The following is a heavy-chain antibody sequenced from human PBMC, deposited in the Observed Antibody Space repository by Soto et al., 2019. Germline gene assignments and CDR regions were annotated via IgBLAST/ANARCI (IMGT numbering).Heavy chain of an antibody. CDR3: ARDQSDSSGYFLWGAFDI. V-gene: IGHV1-69*08. CDR1: GGTFSSYT. D-gene: IGHD3-22*01. J-gene: IGHJ3*02. CDR2: IIPILGIA. Sequence: QVQLVQSGAEVKKPGSSVKVSCKASGGTFSSYTISWVRQAPGQGLEWMGRIIPILGIANYAQKFQGRVRITADKSTSTAYMELSSLRSEDTAVYYCARDQSDSSGYFLWGAFDIWGQGTMVTVSS.